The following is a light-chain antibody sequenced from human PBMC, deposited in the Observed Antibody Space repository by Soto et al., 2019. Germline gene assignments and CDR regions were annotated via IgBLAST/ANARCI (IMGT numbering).Light chain of an antibody. Sequence: QSALTQPASVSGSPGQSITISCTGTSSDVGGYNYVSWYQQHPGKAPQLLIYEVSNRPSGGSNRFSASKSGNTASLTISGLQAEDEADYYCRSYTSSSTWVFGGGTQLTVL. CDR1: SSDVGGYNY. CDR3: RSYTSSSTWV. V-gene: IGLV2-14*01. J-gene: IGLJ3*02. CDR2: EVS.